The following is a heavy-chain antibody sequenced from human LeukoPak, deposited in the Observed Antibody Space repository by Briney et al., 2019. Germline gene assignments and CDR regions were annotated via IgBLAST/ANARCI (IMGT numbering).Heavy chain of an antibody. CDR2: ISGSGGST. D-gene: IGHD3-10*01. V-gene: IGHV3-23*01. CDR1: GFTFSSYA. CDR3: AKGLMVRGVRYYYYMDV. Sequence: PGGSLRLSCAASGFTFSSYAMSWLRQAPGKGLEWVSAISGSGGSTYYADSVKGRSTISRDNSKNTLYLQMNSLRAEDTAVYYCAKGLMVRGVRYYYYMDVWGKGTTVTVSS. J-gene: IGHJ6*03.